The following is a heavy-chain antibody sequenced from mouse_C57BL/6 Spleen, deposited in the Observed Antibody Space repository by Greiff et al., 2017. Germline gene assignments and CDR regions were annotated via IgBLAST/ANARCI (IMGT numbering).Heavy chain of an antibody. CDR1: GFTFSSYA. D-gene: IGHD1-1*01. CDR3: TRAGYGSSFYYYAMDY. Sequence: EVQRVESGEGLVKPGGSLKLSCAASGFTFSSYAMSWVRQTPEKGLEWVAYISSGGDYIYYADTVKGRFTISRDNARNTLYLQMSSLKSEDTAMYYCTRAGYGSSFYYYAMDYWGQGTSGTVSS. CDR2: ISSGGDYI. V-gene: IGHV5-9-1*02. J-gene: IGHJ4*01.